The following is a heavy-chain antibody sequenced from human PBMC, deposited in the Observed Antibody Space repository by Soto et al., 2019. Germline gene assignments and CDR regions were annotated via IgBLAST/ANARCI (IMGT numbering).Heavy chain of an antibody. J-gene: IGHJ6*02. CDR2: TYYRSKWYY. CDR3: ARVGCSGGTCLDGLDV. CDR1: GDSVSTNSAA. V-gene: IGHV6-1*01. Sequence: PSETLSLTCAISGDSVSTNSAAWNWNRQSPSRGLEWLGRTYYRSKWYYDYALSVRSRISINPDTSRNQFSLQLSSVTPEDTAVYFCARVGCSGGTCLDGLDVWGRGTTVTVSS. D-gene: IGHD2-15*01.